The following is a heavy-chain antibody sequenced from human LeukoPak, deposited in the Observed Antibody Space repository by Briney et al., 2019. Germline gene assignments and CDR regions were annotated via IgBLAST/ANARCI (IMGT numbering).Heavy chain of an antibody. D-gene: IGHD5-18*01. CDR1: GGSISSYY. J-gene: IGHJ4*02. CDR3: ARETRYSYGLDY. Sequence: SETLSLTCTVSGGSISSYYWSWIRQPPGKGLEWIGYIYYSGSTNYNPSLKSRVTISVDTSKNQFSLKLSSVTAADTAVYYCARETRYSYGLDYWGQGTLVTVSS. V-gene: IGHV4-59*01. CDR2: IYYSGST.